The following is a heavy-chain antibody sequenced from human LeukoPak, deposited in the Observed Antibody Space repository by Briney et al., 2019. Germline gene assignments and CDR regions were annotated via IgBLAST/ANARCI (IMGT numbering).Heavy chain of an antibody. CDR1: RFSFRRYG. J-gene: IGHJ6*04. CDR3: AKHGYCSGGSCYSYYYYGMDV. CDR2: VCIGGCFI. Sequence: PGGTLRLSRAASRFSFRRYGMNCVRQAPAKAREGASFVCIGGCFIYYADSVKGRFNISRDNSKNTLYPQMNSLRAEDTAVYYCAKHGYCSGGSCYSYYYYGMDVWGKGTTVTVSS. D-gene: IGHD2-15*01. V-gene: IGHV3-23*03.